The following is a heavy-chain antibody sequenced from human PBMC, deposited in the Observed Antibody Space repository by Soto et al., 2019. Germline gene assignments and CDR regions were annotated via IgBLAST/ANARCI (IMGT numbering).Heavy chain of an antibody. J-gene: IGHJ4*02. CDR2: IWYDGSNK. V-gene: IGHV3-33*01. CDR1: GFTFSSYG. Sequence: GGSLRLSCAASGFTFSSYGMHWVRQAPGKGLEWVAVIWYDGSNKYYADSVKGRFTISRDNSKNTLYLQMNSLRAEDTAVYYCARDRLSADYDSPNFDYWGQGTRVTVSS. D-gene: IGHD3-22*01. CDR3: ARDRLSADYDSPNFDY.